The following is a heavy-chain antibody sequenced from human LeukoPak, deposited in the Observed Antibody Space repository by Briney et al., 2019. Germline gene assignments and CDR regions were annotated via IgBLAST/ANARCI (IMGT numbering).Heavy chain of an antibody. J-gene: IGHJ2*01. Sequence: SETLSLTCTVSRGSISSYYWSWIRQPAGEGLEWIGRIYSSGNTNYNPSLKSRVTMSVDTSMNQFSLKLSSVTAADTAVYYRARDKEYCGGDCSYWYFDLWGRGTVVTVSS. CDR2: IYSSGNT. V-gene: IGHV4-4*07. CDR1: RGSISSYY. D-gene: IGHD2-21*02. CDR3: ARDKEYCGGDCSYWYFDL.